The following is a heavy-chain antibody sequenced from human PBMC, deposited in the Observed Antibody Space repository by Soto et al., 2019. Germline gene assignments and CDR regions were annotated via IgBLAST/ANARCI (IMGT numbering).Heavy chain of an antibody. D-gene: IGHD2-2*03. CDR3: ARDLGYCSSTSCSNNWFDP. J-gene: IGHJ5*02. CDR1: GYTFTGYY. CDR2: INPNSGGT. V-gene: IGHV1-2*04. Sequence: ASVKVSCKASGYTFTGYYMHWVRQAPGQGLEWMGWINPNSGGTNYAQKFQGWVTMTRDTSISTAYMELSRLRSDGTAVYYCARDLGYCSSTSCSNNWFDPWGQGTLVTVSS.